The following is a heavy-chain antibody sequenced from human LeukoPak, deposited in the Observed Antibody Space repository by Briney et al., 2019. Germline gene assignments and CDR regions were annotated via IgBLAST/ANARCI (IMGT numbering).Heavy chain of an antibody. J-gene: IGHJ1*01. CDR2: ISYNGYS. Sequence: SETLSLTCTVSGGSISAYYWSWIRQPPGKGLEWIGYISYNGYSNYNPSLESRVTISVDTSKSQFSLKLSSVTAADTAVYYCARHLDYSGSESYEYWGQGTLVTVSS. V-gene: IGHV4-59*08. CDR1: GGSISAYY. D-gene: IGHD3-10*01. CDR3: ARHLDYSGSESYEY.